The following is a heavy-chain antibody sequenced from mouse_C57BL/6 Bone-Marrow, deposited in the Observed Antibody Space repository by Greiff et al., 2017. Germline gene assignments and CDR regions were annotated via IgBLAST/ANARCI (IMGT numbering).Heavy chain of an antibody. V-gene: IGHV1-52*01. CDR1: GYTFTSYW. CDR3: ARNLGSNPAWFAY. CDR2: IDPSDSGT. Sequence: QVQLQQPGAELVRPGSSVKLSCKASGYTFTSYWMHWVKQRPIQGLEWIGNIDPSDSGTHYNQKFKDKATLTVDKSSSTAYMQLSSLTSEDSAVXDGARNLGSNPAWFAYWGQGTLVTVSA. J-gene: IGHJ3*01. D-gene: IGHD2-5*01.